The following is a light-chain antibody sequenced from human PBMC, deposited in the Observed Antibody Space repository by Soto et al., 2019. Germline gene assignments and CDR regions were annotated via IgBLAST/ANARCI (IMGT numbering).Light chain of an antibody. J-gene: IGKJ2*01. CDR2: GAS. CDR1: QTISSN. Sequence: EIVMTQSPATLYVSPGERATLSCRASQTISSNLAWYQQKPGQSPRLLIHGASTRATGVPARFSGSGYGTDFTLTISSLQSEDFAVYYCQQYHNWPPQYTFGQGTKLQIK. V-gene: IGKV3-15*01. CDR3: QQYHNWPPQYT.